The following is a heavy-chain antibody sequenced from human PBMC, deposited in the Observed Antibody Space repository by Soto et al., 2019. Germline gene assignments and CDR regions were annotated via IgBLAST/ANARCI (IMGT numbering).Heavy chain of an antibody. D-gene: IGHD3-10*01. J-gene: IGHJ4*02. CDR3: ARHNYGSGSTYFDY. CDR1: GGSISSGGYY. Sequence: SETLSLTCTVSGGSISSGGYYWSWIRQHPGKGLEWIGYIYYSGSTNYNPSLKSRVTISVDTSKNQFSLKLNSMAAADTAVYYCARHNYGSGSTYFDYWGQGTLVTVSS. CDR2: IYYSGST. V-gene: IGHV4-61*08.